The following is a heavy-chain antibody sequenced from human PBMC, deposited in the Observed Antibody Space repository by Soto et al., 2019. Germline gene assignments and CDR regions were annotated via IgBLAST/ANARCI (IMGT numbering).Heavy chain of an antibody. CDR2: IFSNDEK. Sequence: QVTLKESGPVLVKPTETLTLTCTVSGFSLSNAKMGVSWIRQPPGKALEWLAHIFSNDEKSYSTFLKSSLTISKDISKSHVVLTMTNMDPVNTATYYCARISSRCYFVYCYFDLWGRGTLVTVSS. D-gene: IGHD6-19*01. CDR3: ARISSRCYFVYCYFDL. J-gene: IGHJ2*01. CDR1: GFSLSNAKMG. V-gene: IGHV2-26*01.